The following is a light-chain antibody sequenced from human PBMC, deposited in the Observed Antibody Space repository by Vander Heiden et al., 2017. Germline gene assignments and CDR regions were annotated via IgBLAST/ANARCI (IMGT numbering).Light chain of an antibody. CDR2: QDS. Sequence: SYELTQPPSVSVSPGQTASITCSGDKLGDKYACWYQQKPGQSPVLVLYQDSTRPSGIPERFSGSNSGNTATLTISGTQAMDEADYYCQAWDSSTAVFGGGTKLTVL. J-gene: IGLJ2*01. V-gene: IGLV3-1*01. CDR1: KLGDKY. CDR3: QAWDSSTAV.